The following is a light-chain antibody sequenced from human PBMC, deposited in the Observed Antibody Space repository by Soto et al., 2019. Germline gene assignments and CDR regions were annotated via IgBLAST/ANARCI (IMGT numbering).Light chain of an antibody. V-gene: IGLV1-51*02. CDR1: TSNVGSNL. J-gene: IGLJ2*01. CDR3: GTWDASLSAGI. Sequence: QSVLAQPPSASGTPGQRVTISCSGSTSNVGSNLASWYQQLPGSAPKLLIYNDYERPSGVPDRFSGSRSGTSATLGITGLQTWDEADYYCGTWDASLSAGIFGGGTKLTVL. CDR2: NDY.